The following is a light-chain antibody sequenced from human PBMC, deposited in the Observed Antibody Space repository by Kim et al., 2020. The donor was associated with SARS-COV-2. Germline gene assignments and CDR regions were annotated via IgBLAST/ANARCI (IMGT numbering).Light chain of an antibody. CDR3: QQYSDPTRT. J-gene: IGKJ1*01. Sequence: SPEERATLSRRTSQSVRSSYLAWYQQKPGQAPTLLIYTASTRATGIPDRFSGSGSVTYFTLTISRLEPEDFAVYYCQQYSDPTRTFGQGTTVDIK. V-gene: IGKV3-20*01. CDR1: QSVRSSY. CDR2: TAS.